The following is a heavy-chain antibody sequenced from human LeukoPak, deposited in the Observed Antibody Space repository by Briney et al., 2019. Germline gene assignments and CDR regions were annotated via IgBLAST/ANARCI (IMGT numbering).Heavy chain of an antibody. J-gene: IGHJ4*02. CDR3: ARVEGGFILTGYYPDY. V-gene: IGHV3-20*04. D-gene: IGHD3-9*01. Sequence: PGGSLRLSCAASGFTFDDYGMSWVRHAPGKGLEWVSGINWNGGSTGYADSVKGRFTISRDNAKNSLYLQMNSLRAEDTALYYCARVEGGFILTGYYPDYWGQGTLVTVSS. CDR1: GFTFDDYG. CDR2: INWNGGST.